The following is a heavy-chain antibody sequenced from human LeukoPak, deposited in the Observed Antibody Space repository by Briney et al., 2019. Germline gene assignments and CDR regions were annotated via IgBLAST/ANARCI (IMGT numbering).Heavy chain of an antibody. CDR3: ATTYCSSTSCYPYYFDY. V-gene: IGHV3-53*01. J-gene: IGHJ4*02. Sequence: GGSLRLSCAAYGFTVSSNYMSWVRQSPGKGLEWVSVVYSGGSTYYADSVKGRFTISRDNSKNTLYLQMNSLRAEDTAMYYCATTYCSSTSCYPYYFDYWGQGTLVTVSS. CDR1: GFTVSSNY. D-gene: IGHD2-2*01. CDR2: VYSGGST.